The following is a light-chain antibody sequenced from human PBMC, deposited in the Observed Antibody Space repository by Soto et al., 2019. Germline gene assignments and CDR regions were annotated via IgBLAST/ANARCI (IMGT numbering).Light chain of an antibody. J-gene: IGLJ2*01. V-gene: IGLV4-69*01. CDR1: SGHSSYA. Sequence: QPVLTQSPSASASLGASVKLTCTLSSGHSSYAIAWHQQQPEKGPRYLMKLNSDGSHSKGDGIPDRFSGSSSGAERYLTISSLQSEDEDDYYCQTWDTGIVVFGGGTKLTVL. CDR3: QTWDTGIVV. CDR2: LNSDGSH.